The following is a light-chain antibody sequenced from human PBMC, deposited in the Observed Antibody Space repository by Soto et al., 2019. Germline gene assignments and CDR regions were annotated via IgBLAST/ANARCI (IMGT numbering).Light chain of an antibody. J-gene: IGKJ4*01. V-gene: IGKV3-15*01. CDR2: ATS. CDR1: QSVGNK. CDR3: QQYGSWPLT. Sequence: EVVVTQSPATLSVSPGERATLSCRASQSVGNKFAWYQQKPGQAPRLLIFATSTRATGVPARFSGSGSGTEFTLPISSPQSEDYAVYYCQQYGSWPLTFGGGAKV.